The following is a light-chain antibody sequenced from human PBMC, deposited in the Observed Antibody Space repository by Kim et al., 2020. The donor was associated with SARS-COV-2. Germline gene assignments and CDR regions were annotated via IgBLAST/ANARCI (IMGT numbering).Light chain of an antibody. CDR3: QQADSFPWT. J-gene: IGKJ1*01. CDR1: QDISSW. CDR2: AAS. Sequence: GSGGDRVTITCRASQDISSWLSWYQQKPGTAPNLLIYAASSLQSGVPSRFSGSGSGTEFTLTITNLQPEDFATYFCQQADSFPWTFGQGTKVDIK. V-gene: IGKV1-12*01.